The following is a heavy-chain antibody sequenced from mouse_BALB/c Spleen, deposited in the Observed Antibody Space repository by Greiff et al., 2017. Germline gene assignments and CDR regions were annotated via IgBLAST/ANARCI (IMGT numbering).Heavy chain of an antibody. J-gene: IGHJ1*01. CDR3: ARVYGSSRGYFDV. D-gene: IGHD1-1*01. CDR2: ISNLAYSI. CDR1: GFTFSDYG. V-gene: IGHV5-15*02. Sequence: EVQGVESGGGLVQPGGSRKLSCAASGFTFSDYGMAWVRQAPGKGPEWVAFISNLAYSIYYADTVTGRFTISRENAKNTLYLEMSSLRSEDTAMYYCARVYGSSRGYFDVWGAGTTVTVSS.